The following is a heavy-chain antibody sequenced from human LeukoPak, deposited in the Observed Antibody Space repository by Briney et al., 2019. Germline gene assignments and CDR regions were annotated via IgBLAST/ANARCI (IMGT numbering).Heavy chain of an antibody. V-gene: IGHV3-30*02. CDR2: IRYDGSSK. Sequence: GGSLRLSCAASGFTFSSYGMHWVRQAPGKGLEWVAFIRYDGSSKYYADSVKGRFTISRDNSKNTLYLQMNSLRAEDTAVYYCAKDRVGRYCSSTSCYVEGVLGYWGQGTLVTVSS. CDR1: GFTFSSYG. D-gene: IGHD2-2*01. J-gene: IGHJ4*02. CDR3: AKDRVGRYCSSTSCYVEGVLGY.